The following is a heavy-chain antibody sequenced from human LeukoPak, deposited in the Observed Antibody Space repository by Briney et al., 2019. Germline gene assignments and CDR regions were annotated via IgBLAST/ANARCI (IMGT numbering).Heavy chain of an antibody. Sequence: SETLSLTCTVSGGSISSYYWSWIRQPPGKGLEWIGYIYYSGSTNYNPSLKSRVTISVDTSKNQFSLKLSSVTAADTAVYYCARDDSSGSLDYWGQGTLVTVSS. V-gene: IGHV4-59*01. D-gene: IGHD3-22*01. CDR2: IYYSGST. J-gene: IGHJ4*02. CDR3: ARDDSSGSLDY. CDR1: GGSISSYY.